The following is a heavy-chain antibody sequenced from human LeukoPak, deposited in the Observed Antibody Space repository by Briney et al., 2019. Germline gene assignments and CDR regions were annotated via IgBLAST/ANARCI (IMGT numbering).Heavy chain of an antibody. CDR3: ARGVVVPAAILHRSVYWFDP. J-gene: IGHJ5*02. Sequence: ASVKVSCKASGYTFTSYYMHWVRQAPGQGLEWMGIINPSGGSTSYAQKFQGRVTMTRDTSTSTVYMELSSLRSEDTAGYYCARGVVVPAAILHRSVYWFDPWGQGTLVTVSS. CDR1: GYTFTSYY. CDR2: INPSGGST. D-gene: IGHD2-2*02. V-gene: IGHV1-46*03.